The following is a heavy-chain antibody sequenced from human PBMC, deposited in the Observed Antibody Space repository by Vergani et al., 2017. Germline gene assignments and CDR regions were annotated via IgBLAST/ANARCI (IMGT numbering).Heavy chain of an antibody. V-gene: IGHV4-59*01. Sequence: QVQLQESGPGLVKPSETLSLTCTVSGGSISSYYWSWIRQPPGKGLEWIGYIYYSGSTNYNPSLKSRVTISVDTSKNQFSLKLSSVTAADTAVYYCARETYYYGSSGYYPLFDYWGQGTLVTVSS. J-gene: IGHJ4*02. D-gene: IGHD3-22*01. CDR1: GGSISSYY. CDR3: ARETYYYGSSGYYPLFDY. CDR2: IYYSGST.